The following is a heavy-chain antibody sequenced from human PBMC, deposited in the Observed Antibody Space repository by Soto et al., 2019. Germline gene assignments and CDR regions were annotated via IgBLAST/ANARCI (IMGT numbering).Heavy chain of an antibody. D-gene: IGHD1-26*01. CDR2: IYHSGTT. CDR3: ASHDSGNYYVAY. Sequence: QLQLQESGPGLVKPSETLSLTCTVSGGSIRSGTYYWGWIRQPPGKGLEWIGAIYHSGTTFYNPSLQRRATVSVDTSQTQFSLRLRSVTAAATAVYYCASHDSGNYYVAYWGQGTLVTVSS. V-gene: IGHV4-39*01. CDR1: GGSIRSGTYY. J-gene: IGHJ4*02.